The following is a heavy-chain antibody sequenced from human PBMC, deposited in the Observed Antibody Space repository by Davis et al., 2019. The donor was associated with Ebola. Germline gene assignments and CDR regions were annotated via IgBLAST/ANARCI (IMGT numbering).Heavy chain of an antibody. J-gene: IGHJ6*02. V-gene: IGHV1-18*01. Sequence: ASVKVSCKASGYTFTSYGISWVRQAPGQGLEWMGWISAYNGNTNYAQKLQGRVTMTTDTSTSTAYMELRSLRSDDTAVYYCARDREWEPLIYYGMDVWGQGTTVTVSS. CDR1: GYTFTSYG. CDR3: ARDREWEPLIYYGMDV. CDR2: ISAYNGNT. D-gene: IGHD1-26*01.